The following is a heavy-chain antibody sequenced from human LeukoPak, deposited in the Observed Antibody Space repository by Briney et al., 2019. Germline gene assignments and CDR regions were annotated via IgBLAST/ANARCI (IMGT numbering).Heavy chain of an antibody. CDR2: IWYDASDR. CDR3: VRGVGVSRFNYFDP. CDR1: GFTFSSFG. D-gene: IGHD5-24*01. V-gene: IGHV3-33*01. J-gene: IGHJ5*02. Sequence: GGSLTLSCAPSGFTFSSFGMHWVRPPPGKGMEWEAVIWYDASDRYYEDSVKGRFTISRDNSKNTLFLQMNSLRDDDTAVYYCVRGVGVSRFNYFDPWGQGTLVVVSS.